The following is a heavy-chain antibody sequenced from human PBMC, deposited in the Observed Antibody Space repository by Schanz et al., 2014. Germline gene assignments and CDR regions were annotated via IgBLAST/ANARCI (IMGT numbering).Heavy chain of an antibody. CDR1: GFTFSDYY. Sequence: EVQLVESGGGLVQPGGSLRLSCAASGFTFSDYYMSWIRQAPGKGLEWVSAISGSGVNTYYADSVKGRFTISRDNSKNTLYLQMNSLRAEDTAVYYCAKDRSWDYDSSGYFDYWGQGTLVTVSS. V-gene: IGHV3-23*04. J-gene: IGHJ4*02. CDR2: ISGSGVNT. CDR3: AKDRSWDYDSSGYFDY. D-gene: IGHD3-22*01.